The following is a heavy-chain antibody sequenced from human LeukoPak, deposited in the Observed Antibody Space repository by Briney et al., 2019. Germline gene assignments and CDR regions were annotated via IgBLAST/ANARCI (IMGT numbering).Heavy chain of an antibody. CDR3: GRYYDSSGYSPISY. J-gene: IGHJ4*02. CDR1: SGSLSDYY. CDR2: IYHSGTT. D-gene: IGHD3-22*01. V-gene: IGHV4-59*01. Sequence: SETLSLTCTVSSGSLSDYYWNWIRQPPGKGLEWIGNIYHSGTTNHNPSLKSRVTISIDTSKKQFSLKLRSVTIADTAMYFCGRYYDSSGYSPISYWGQGILVTVSS.